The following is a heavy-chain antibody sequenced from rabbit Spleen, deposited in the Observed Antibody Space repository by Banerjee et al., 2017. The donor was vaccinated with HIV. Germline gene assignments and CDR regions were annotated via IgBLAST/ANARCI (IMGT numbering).Heavy chain of an antibody. V-gene: IGHV1S40*01. J-gene: IGHJ6*01. Sequence: QSLEESGGDLVKPGTSLTLTCTASGFSFSSSYYMCWVRQAPGKGLEWIACIYSGTSGTPYYANWAKGRFTISKTSSTTVTLQMTSLTAADTATYFCARDGTGGSYFALWGPGTLVTVS. CDR2: IYSGTSGTP. D-gene: IGHD8-1*01. CDR1: GFSFSSSYY. CDR3: ARDGTGGSYFAL.